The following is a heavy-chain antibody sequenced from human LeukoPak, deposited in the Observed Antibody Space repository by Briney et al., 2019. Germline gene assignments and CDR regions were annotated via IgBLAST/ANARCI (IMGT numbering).Heavy chain of an antibody. CDR1: GFTFSSYG. V-gene: IGHV3-33*01. CDR3: APLWFGELLSLDY. CDR2: IWYDGSNK. Sequence: PGGSLRLSCAASGFTFSSYGMHWVRRAPGKGLEWVAVIWYDGSNKYYADSVKGRFTISRDNSKNTLYLQMNSLRAEDTAVYYCAPLWFGELLSLDYWGQGTLVTVSS. J-gene: IGHJ4*02. D-gene: IGHD3-10*01.